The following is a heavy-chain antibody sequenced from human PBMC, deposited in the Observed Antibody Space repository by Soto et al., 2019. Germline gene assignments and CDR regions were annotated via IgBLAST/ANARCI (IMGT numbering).Heavy chain of an antibody. Sequence: SETLSLTCTVSGGSISSGDYYWSWIRQPPGKGLEWIGYIYHSGSTYYNPSLKSRVTISVDTSKNQFSLKLSSVTAADTAVYYCARASPLSSPRNYYYYGMDVWGQGTTVTVSS. V-gene: IGHV4-30-4*01. J-gene: IGHJ6*02. D-gene: IGHD6-6*01. CDR3: ARASPLSSPRNYYYYGMDV. CDR2: IYHSGST. CDR1: GGSISSGDYY.